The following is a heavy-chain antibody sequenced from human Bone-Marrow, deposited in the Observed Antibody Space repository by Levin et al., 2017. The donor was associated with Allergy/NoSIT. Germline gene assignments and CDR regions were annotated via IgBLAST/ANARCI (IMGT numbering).Heavy chain of an antibody. D-gene: IGHD3-9*01. V-gene: IGHV3-9*01. J-gene: IGHJ3*01. CDR2: LSWNGNSA. CDR3: VKDWGAGFYLEAFHI. CDR1: GFNLGDHM. Sequence: GGSLRLSCAASGFNLGDHMMHWVRQAPGRGLEWVSGLSWNGNSAGYADSVKGRSWISRDNSKNSLYLDMQSLRPDDTALYYCVKDWGAGFYLEAFHIWGQGTMVTVSS.